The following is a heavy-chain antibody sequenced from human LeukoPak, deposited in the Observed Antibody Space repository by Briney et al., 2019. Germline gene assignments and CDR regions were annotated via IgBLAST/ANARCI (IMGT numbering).Heavy chain of an antibody. J-gene: IGHJ3*02. CDR1: GCSISSGSYY. CDR2: SYTSGST. Sequence: SQTLSLTCTVSGCSISSGSYYWSWIRPPAGKGLEWIVRSYTSGSTNYNPSLKSRVTISVDTSKNQFSLKLSSVTAADTAVYYCARGLWPSYAFDIWGQGTMVTVSS. D-gene: IGHD2-21*01. V-gene: IGHV4-61*02. CDR3: ARGLWPSYAFDI.